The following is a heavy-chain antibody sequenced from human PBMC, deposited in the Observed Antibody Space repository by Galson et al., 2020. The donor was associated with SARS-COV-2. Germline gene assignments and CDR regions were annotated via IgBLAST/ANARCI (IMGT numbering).Heavy chain of an antibody. CDR2: ISWNGAKI. J-gene: IGHJ4*02. V-gene: IGHV3-9*01. CDR1: GFIFDDYV. Sequence: SLKISCAASGFIFDDYVMHWVRQAPGKGLEWVSRISWNGAKIDYADSVKGRFTISRDNAKNSLYLQMNSLRPEDTALYYCAKDSFCSATNCQGGFDYWGQGTLVTVSS. D-gene: IGHD2-15*01. CDR3: AKDSFCSATNCQGGFDY.